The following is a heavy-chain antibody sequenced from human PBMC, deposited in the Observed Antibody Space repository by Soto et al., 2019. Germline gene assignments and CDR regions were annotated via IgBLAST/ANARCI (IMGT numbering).Heavy chain of an antibody. J-gene: IGHJ4*02. CDR2: ISCDGRTT. CDR1: GFTFSSYG. CDR3: TRESNDLYSDSKWAFDD. D-gene: IGHD1-26*01. V-gene: IGHV3-30*03. Sequence: QVQLVESGGGVVQPGRSLRLSCAASGFTFSSYGMHWVRQAPGKGLEWVAVISCDGRTTYYADSVKGRFTISRDKSENTLYLQMSNLRAEDTAVYYCTRESNDLYSDSKWAFDDWGQGSLVTVSS.